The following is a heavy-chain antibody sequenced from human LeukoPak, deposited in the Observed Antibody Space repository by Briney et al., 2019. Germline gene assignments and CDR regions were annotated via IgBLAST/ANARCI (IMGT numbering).Heavy chain of an antibody. CDR2: ISSSGSTI. D-gene: IGHD3-22*01. CDR1: GSTFSDYY. V-gene: IGHV3-11*04. J-gene: IGHJ4*02. CDR3: ARVYYDSSGYYRQPKSYFDY. Sequence: PGGSLRLSCAASGSTFSDYYMSWIRQAPGKGLEWVSYISSSGSTIYYADSVKGRFTISRDNAKNSLYLQMNSLRAEDTAVYYCARVYYDSSGYYRQPKSYFDYWGQGTLVTVSS.